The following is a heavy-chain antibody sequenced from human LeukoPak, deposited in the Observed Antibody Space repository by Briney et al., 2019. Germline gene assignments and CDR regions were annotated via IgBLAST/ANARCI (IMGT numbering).Heavy chain of an antibody. CDR2: INTNTGNP. J-gene: IGHJ3*02. V-gene: IGHV7-4-1*02. CDR1: GYTFTNYA. D-gene: IGHD3-22*01. CDR3: ARENDYESSGSDAFDI. Sequence: ASVKVSCKASGYTFTNYAMNWVRQAPGQGLEWMGWINTNTGNPTYAQGFTGRFVFSLDTSGCTAYLQISSLKAEDTAVYYCARENDYESSGSDAFDIWGQGTMVTVSS.